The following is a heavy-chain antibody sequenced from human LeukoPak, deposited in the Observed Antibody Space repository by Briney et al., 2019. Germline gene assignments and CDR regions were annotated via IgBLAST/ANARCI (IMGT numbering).Heavy chain of an antibody. CDR3: ARHIYGDSVAFDI. CDR2: IYYSGST. Sequence: SETLSLTCTVSGGSIGSGSYYWGWIRQPPGKGLEWVGSIYYSGSTYYNPSLKSRATISVDTAKNQFSLKLSSVTAADTALYYCARHIYGDSVAFDIWGQGTLVTVSS. V-gene: IGHV4-39*01. D-gene: IGHD4-17*01. J-gene: IGHJ3*02. CDR1: GGSIGSGSYY.